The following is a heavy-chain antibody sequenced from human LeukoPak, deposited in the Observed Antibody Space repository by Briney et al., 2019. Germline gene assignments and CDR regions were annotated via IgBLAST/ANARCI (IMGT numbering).Heavy chain of an antibody. Sequence: ASVKVSCKASGYTFTSYDINWVRQATGQGLEWMGWMNPNSGNTGYAQKFQGRVTMTRNTSISTAYMELSSLRSEDTAVYYCARVGHLTLDDVFDIWGQGTMVIVSS. CDR1: GYTFTSYD. D-gene: IGHD3-16*01. CDR2: MNPNSGNT. V-gene: IGHV1-8*01. J-gene: IGHJ3*02. CDR3: ARVGHLTLDDVFDI.